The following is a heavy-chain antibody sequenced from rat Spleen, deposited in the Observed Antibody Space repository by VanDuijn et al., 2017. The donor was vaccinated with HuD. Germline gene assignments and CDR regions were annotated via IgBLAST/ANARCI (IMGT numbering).Heavy chain of an antibody. CDR3: ARRHYGYTDYFDY. CDR1: GFTFSSNW. Sequence: EVQLVESGGGLVQPGRSLKLSCAASGFTFSSNWLNWIRQAPGKGLEWVASITPDGSGTYYPDTVKGRFVISKDNAKNTGYLQMDSLRSEDTATYYCARRHYGYTDYFDYWGQGVMVTVSS. D-gene: IGHD1-9*01. J-gene: IGHJ2*01. V-gene: IGHV5-35*01. CDR2: ITPDGSGT.